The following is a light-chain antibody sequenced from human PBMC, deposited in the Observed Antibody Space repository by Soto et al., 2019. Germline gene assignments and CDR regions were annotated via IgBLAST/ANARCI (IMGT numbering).Light chain of an antibody. CDR3: MCYAGGHTWV. Sequence: QSALTQPPSASGSPGQSVTISCTGTSSDVGTHGYVSWYQQHAGKAPKLMIYDVTKRPSGVPDRFSGSKSANTASLTVSGLQAEDEADYYCMCYAGGHTWVFGGGTKVTVL. CDR1: SSDVGTHGY. J-gene: IGLJ3*02. V-gene: IGLV2-8*01. CDR2: DVT.